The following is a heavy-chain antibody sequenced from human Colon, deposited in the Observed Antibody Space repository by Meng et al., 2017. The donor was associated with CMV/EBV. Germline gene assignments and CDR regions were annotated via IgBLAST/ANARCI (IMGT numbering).Heavy chain of an antibody. D-gene: IGHD3-22*01. V-gene: IGHV3-21*01. J-gene: IGHJ4*02. CDR1: GFTVSNNH. Sequence: GESLKISCAVSGFTVSNNHVAWVRQVPGKGLEWVSSISSSSSYIYYADSVKGRFTISRDNAKNSLYLQMNSLRAEDTAVYYCARGGWLSHLDYWGQGTLVTVSS. CDR2: ISSSSSYI. CDR3: ARGGWLSHLDY.